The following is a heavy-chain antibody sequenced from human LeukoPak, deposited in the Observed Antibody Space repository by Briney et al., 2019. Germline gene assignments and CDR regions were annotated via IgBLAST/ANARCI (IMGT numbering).Heavy chain of an antibody. CDR1: GFTFSSYE. J-gene: IGHJ4*02. D-gene: IGHD2-2*01. CDR3: ARATYIVVVPAAPDFDY. V-gene: IGHV3-48*03. Sequence: GGSLRLSCAASGFTFSSYEMNWVRQAPGKGLEWVSYISSSGSTIYYADSVKGRFTISRDNAKNSLYLQMNSLRAEDTAVYYCARATYIVVVPAAPDFDYWGQGTLVTVSS. CDR2: ISSSGSTI.